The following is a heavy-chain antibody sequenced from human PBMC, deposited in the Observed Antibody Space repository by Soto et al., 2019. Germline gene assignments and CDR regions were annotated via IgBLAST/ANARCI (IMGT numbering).Heavy chain of an antibody. V-gene: IGHV4-30-2*05. CDR1: GDTISTGGYT. D-gene: IGHD6-25*01. J-gene: IGHJ4*02. CDR2: TYHSGNP. CDR3: ARQRRDFDY. Sequence: SETLSLTCDVSGDTISTGGYTWAWIRQPPGKALEWIGHTYHSGNPYYNPSLKSRVIISVDTSKNQFSLKLSSVTAADTAVYYCARQRRDFDYWGQGSLVTVSS.